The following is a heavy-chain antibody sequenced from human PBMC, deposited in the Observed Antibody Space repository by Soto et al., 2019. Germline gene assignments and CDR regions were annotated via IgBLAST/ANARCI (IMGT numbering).Heavy chain of an antibody. V-gene: IGHV1-8*01. CDR1: GYTFTSYD. CDR2: MNPNSGNT. J-gene: IGHJ4*02. CDR3: ARAHYYDSSGYYPNFDY. Sequence: QVQLVQSGAEVKKPGASVKVSCKASGYTFTSYDINWVRQATGQGLEWMGWMNPNSGNTGYAQRFQGRVTMTRNTSISTAYMGLSSLRSEDTAVYYCARAHYYDSSGYYPNFDYWGQGTLVTVSS. D-gene: IGHD3-22*01.